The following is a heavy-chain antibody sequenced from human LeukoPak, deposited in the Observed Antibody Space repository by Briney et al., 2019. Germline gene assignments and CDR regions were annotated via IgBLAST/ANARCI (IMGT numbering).Heavy chain of an antibody. Sequence: PSETLSLTCTVSGGSISSYYWSWIRQPPGKGLEWIGYIYYSRSTNYNPSLKSRVTISVDTSKNQFSLKLSSVTAADTAVYYCARDSGQQLLNYWGQGTLVTVSS. V-gene: IGHV4-59*01. CDR2: IYYSRST. D-gene: IGHD6-13*01. CDR3: ARDSGQQLLNY. J-gene: IGHJ4*02. CDR1: GGSISSYY.